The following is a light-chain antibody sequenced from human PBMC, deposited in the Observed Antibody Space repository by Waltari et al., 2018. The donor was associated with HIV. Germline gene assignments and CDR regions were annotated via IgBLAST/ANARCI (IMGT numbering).Light chain of an antibody. V-gene: IGLV2-14*01. Sequence: QSALTQPASVSGSPGQSITISCTGTSSDIGGYKYVSWFQQHPDKAPELIIYEVSNRPSEISNRFSGSKSGNTASLTISELQAEDEADYYCSSFTGTTALVFGGGTKLTVL. CDR3: SSFTGTTALV. CDR2: EVS. J-gene: IGLJ3*02. CDR1: SSDIGGYKY.